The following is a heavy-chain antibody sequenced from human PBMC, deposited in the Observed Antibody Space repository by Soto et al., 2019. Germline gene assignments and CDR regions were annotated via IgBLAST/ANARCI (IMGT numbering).Heavy chain of an antibody. J-gene: IGHJ5*02. Sequence: SSETLSLTCTVSGDSISSNDYHWGWIRQPPGKGLEWIGTIHYSGGTYYNPSLKSRVTISIDTSKNRFSLNLNSVTAADTAVYYCTRHHYGSGWCRWFDPWGQGTLVTVSS. V-gene: IGHV4-39*01. CDR2: IHYSGGT. CDR1: GDSISSNDYH. D-gene: IGHD6-19*01. CDR3: TRHHYGSGWCRWFDP.